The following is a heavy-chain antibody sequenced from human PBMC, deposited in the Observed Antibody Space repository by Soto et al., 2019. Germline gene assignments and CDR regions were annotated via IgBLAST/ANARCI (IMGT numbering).Heavy chain of an antibody. Sequence: PSETLSLTCAVYGGSFSGYYWSWIRQPPGKGLEWIGETNHSGSTNYTPSLTSRVTISVDTSKNQFSLQLSSVTAADTVVYYCAIAYRYPPLEWLYEHRNWFAPVGQGTLVSVSA. V-gene: IGHV4-34*01. J-gene: IGHJ5*02. CDR2: TNHSGST. CDR3: AIAYRYPPLEWLYEHRNWFAP. CDR1: GGSFSGYY. D-gene: IGHD3-3*01.